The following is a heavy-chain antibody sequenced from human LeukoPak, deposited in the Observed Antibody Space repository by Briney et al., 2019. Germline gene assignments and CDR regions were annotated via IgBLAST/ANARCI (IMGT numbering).Heavy chain of an antibody. J-gene: IGHJ4*02. Sequence: PSETLSLTCTVSGGSISSSSYYWGWIRQPPGKGLEWIGSIYYSGSTNYNPSLKSRVTISVDTSKNQFSLKLSSVTAADTAVYYCARHGHWEYQLLPGHFDYWGQGTLVTVSS. D-gene: IGHD2-2*01. CDR2: IYYSGST. CDR3: ARHGHWEYQLLPGHFDY. V-gene: IGHV4-39*01. CDR1: GGSISSSSYY.